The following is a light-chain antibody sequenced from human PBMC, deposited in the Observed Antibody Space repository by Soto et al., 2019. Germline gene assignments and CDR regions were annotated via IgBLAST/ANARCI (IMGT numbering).Light chain of an antibody. V-gene: IGKV1-5*03. CDR1: QSISTW. CDR2: KAS. Sequence: DIQMTQSPPTLSASLGDSFSITCLASQSISTWLAWYQQKPGKAPKLLIYKASSLESGVPSRFSGSGSGTEFTLTITSLQPDDFATYYCQQYNSYSWTFGQGTKVDIK. CDR3: QQYNSYSWT. J-gene: IGKJ1*01.